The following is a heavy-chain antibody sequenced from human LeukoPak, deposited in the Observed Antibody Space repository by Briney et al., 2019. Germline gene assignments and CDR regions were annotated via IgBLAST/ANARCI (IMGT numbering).Heavy chain of an antibody. CDR1: GGSISSGGYS. V-gene: IGHV4-31*03. CDR2: IYYSGST. CDR3: ARGDYGGNSHFDY. D-gene: IGHD4-23*01. J-gene: IGHJ4*02. Sequence: SETLSLTCTVSGGSISSGGYSWSWIRQHPGKGLEWIGYIYYSGSTYYNPSLKSRVTISVDTSKNQFSLKLSSVTAADTAVYYCARGDYGGNSHFDYWGQGTLVTVSS.